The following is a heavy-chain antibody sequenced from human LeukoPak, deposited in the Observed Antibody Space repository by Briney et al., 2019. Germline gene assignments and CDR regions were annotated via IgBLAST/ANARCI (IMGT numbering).Heavy chain of an antibody. V-gene: IGHV3-33*01. CDR3: ARGRSGSYPPGIY. CDR2: MWDDKSNK. J-gene: IGHJ4*02. Sequence: GGSLRLSCAASGFTFSSYDMHWVRQAPGKGLEWVAVMWDDKSNKYYADSVKGRFTISRDSSKNTLYLQMNNLGAEDTAMYYCARGRSGSYPPGIYWGQGTLVTVSS. D-gene: IGHD1-26*01. CDR1: GFTFSSYD.